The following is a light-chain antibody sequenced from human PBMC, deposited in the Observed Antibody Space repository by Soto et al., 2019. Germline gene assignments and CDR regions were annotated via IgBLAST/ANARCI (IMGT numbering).Light chain of an antibody. CDR3: QQYNSYALT. CDR2: KAS. Sequence: DIQMTQSPSTLSASVGDRVTITCRASQSISSWLAWYQQKPGKAPKLLIYKASSLESGVPSRFSGSGSGTEFTLTISSLQPYYFATYYYQQYNSYALTFGQGTKVESK. CDR1: QSISSW. V-gene: IGKV1-5*03. J-gene: IGKJ1*01.